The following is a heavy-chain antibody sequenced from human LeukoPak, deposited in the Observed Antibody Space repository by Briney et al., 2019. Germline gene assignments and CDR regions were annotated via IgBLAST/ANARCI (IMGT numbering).Heavy chain of an antibody. CDR3: ARSGNSGYHSSYYFTDV. J-gene: IGHJ6*03. D-gene: IGHD5-12*01. CDR1: GDSISTYY. CDR2: VEYSATT. V-gene: IGHV4-59*01. Sequence: SETLSLTCTVFGDSISTYYWSWIRHPPGKGREWIGYVEYSATTTYRPSHKTRVNMSVDTSRSQFSLKLNSVTADTAVYYCARSGNSGYHSSYYFTDVWGKGTTVTVPS.